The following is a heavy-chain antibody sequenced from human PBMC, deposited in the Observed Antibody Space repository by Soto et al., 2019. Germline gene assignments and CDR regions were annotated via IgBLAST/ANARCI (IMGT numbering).Heavy chain of an antibody. J-gene: IGHJ5*02. D-gene: IGHD2-2*01. CDR2: IYYSGST. CDR3: ARNPGAYCSSTSCYWFDP. V-gene: IGHV4-31*03. Sequence: SETLSLTCTVSGGSISSGGYYWSWIRQHPGKGLEWIGYIYYSGSTYYNPSLKSRVTISVDTSKNQFSLKLSSVTAADTAVYYCARNPGAYCSSTSCYWFDPWGQGTLVTVSS. CDR1: GGSISSGGYY.